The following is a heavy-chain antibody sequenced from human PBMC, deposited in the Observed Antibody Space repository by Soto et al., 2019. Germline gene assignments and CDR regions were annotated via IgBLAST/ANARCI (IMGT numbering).Heavy chain of an antibody. CDR3: AKGGVIAAAGTGFDY. J-gene: IGHJ4*02. Sequence: QVQLVESGGGVVQPGRSLRLSCAASGFTFSSYGMHWVRQALGKGLEWVAVISYDGSNKYYADSVKGRFTISRDNSKNTLYLQMNSLRAEDTAVYYCAKGGVIAAAGTGFDYWGQGTLVTVSS. V-gene: IGHV3-30*18. CDR1: GFTFSSYG. CDR2: ISYDGSNK. D-gene: IGHD6-13*01.